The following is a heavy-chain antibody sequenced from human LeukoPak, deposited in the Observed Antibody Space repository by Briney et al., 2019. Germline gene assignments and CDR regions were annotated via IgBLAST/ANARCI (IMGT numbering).Heavy chain of an antibody. CDR3: ARSSVGARRRIDY. J-gene: IGHJ4*02. V-gene: IGHV1-8*01. CDR1: GYTFTSYV. Sequence: ASVKVSCMASGYTFTSYVLNWVRQATGRRGEWMGWMNPNSGNTGYAQKFQGRVTMTRSASINTAYMELSSLTSDDTAVYYCARSSVGARRRIDYWGQGTLVTVSS. D-gene: IGHD1-26*01. CDR2: MNPNSGNT.